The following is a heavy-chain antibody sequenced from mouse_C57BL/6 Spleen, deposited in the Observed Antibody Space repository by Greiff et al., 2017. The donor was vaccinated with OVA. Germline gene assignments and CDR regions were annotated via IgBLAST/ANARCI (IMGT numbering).Heavy chain of an antibody. J-gene: IGHJ2*01. CDR1: GFTFSDAW. D-gene: IGHD2-3*01. Sequence: EVKLQESGGGLVQPGGSMKLSCAASGFTFSDAWMDWVRQSPEKGLEWVADIRNKANNHATYYAESVKGRFTISRDDSKSSVYLQMNSLRAEDTGIYYCTRRWYYFDYWGQGTTLTVSS. CDR3: TRRWYYFDY. CDR2: IRNKANNHAT. V-gene: IGHV6-6*01.